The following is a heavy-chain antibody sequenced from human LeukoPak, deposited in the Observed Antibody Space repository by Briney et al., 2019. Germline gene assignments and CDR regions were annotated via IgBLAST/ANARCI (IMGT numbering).Heavy chain of an antibody. V-gene: IGHV1-2*02. Sequence: GASVKVSCKASGYTFTDFYIHWVRQAPGQGLEWMGWLNPISGGAKSAQKFQDRVTMARDTSISTAYMDLTRLISDDTAVYYCARGTAAGAWYFDLWDRGTLLTVSS. J-gene: IGHJ2*01. CDR2: LNPISGGA. CDR1: GYTFTDFY. CDR3: ARGTAAGAWYFDL. D-gene: IGHD6-13*01.